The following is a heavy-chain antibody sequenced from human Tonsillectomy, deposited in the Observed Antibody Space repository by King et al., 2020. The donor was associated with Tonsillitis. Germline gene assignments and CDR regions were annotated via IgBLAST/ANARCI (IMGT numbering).Heavy chain of an antibody. CDR3: AKGSVLLWFGGLDY. J-gene: IGHJ4*02. Sequence: VQLVESGGGLVQPGGSLRLSCAASGFTVSSNYMTWVRQAPGKGLEWVSVIYSDDRTYYADSVKGRFTISRDNSKNTLYLQMNSLRAEDTAVYYCAKGSVLLWFGGLDYWGQGTLVTVSS. D-gene: IGHD3-10*01. CDR2: IYSDDRT. V-gene: IGHV3-66*01. CDR1: GFTVSSNY.